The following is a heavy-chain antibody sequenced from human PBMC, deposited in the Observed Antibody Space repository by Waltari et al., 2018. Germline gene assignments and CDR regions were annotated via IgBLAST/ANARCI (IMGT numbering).Heavy chain of an antibody. D-gene: IGHD2-2*01. CDR3: AISLEGRINRVPAPGSFKH. V-gene: IGHV1-2*02. CDR2: SNRNRGGT. CDR1: GYTFTSCY. J-gene: IGHJ1*01. Sequence: QVQLVQSGAEAKKPGAPVTVSSKAAGYTFTSCYIHRVGPAPGRVLEFMGWSNRNRGGTNYAQELQGRVTMTRDTSISTANMELSRLRCDGAAVYYWAISLEGRINRVPAPGSFKHWGQGTLVTFSS.